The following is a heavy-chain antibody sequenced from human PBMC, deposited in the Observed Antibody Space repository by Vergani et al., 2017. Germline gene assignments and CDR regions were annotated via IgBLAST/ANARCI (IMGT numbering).Heavy chain of an antibody. D-gene: IGHD5-24*01. V-gene: IGHV2-5*01. J-gene: IGHJ4*02. Sequence: QITLKESGPTLVNPTQTLALTCTFSGSSLDTYDMGVDWICQPPGKAPEWLGLIYWNDVTRYNPSLKNRVTISQDTSKNLVVLTMTDMDPMDTATYYCVSEQRWSHLIYWGQGTPVTVSS. CDR1: GSSLDTYDMG. CDR2: IYWNDVT. CDR3: VSEQRWSHLIY.